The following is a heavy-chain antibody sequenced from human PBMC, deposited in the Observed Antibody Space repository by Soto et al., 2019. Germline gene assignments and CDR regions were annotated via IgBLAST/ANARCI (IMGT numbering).Heavy chain of an antibody. CDR2: IYYSGST. CDR1: GGSISSSSYY. J-gene: IGHJ3*02. Sequence: SETLSVTCTVSGGSISSSSYYWGWIRQPPGKGLEWIGSIYYSGSTYYNPSLKSRVTISVDTSKNQFSLKLSSVTAADTAVYYCARPLGYCSGGSCSEAFDIWGQGTMVTVSS. CDR3: ARPLGYCSGGSCSEAFDI. V-gene: IGHV4-39*01. D-gene: IGHD2-15*01.